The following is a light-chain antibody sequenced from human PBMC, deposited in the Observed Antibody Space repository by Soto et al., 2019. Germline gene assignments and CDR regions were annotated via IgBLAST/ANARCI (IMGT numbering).Light chain of an antibody. Sequence: QSALTQPASVSGSPGQSITISCTGTSSDVGGYNYVSRYQQHPGKAPKLMIYEVSNRPSGVSNRFSGSKSGNTASLTISGLQAEDEADYYCCSYTSSSTRVFGGGTKLTVL. J-gene: IGLJ3*02. V-gene: IGLV2-14*01. CDR1: SSDVGGYNY. CDR3: CSYTSSSTRV. CDR2: EVS.